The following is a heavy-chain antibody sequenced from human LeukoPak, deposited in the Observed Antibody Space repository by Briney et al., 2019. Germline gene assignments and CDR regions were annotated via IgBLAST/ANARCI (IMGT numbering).Heavy chain of an antibody. V-gene: IGHV3-21*01. CDR2: ISSSSSYI. J-gene: IGHJ6*03. CDR1: GFTFSDSY. D-gene: IGHD3-22*01. Sequence: GGSLRLSCAASGFTFSDSYMNWVRQAPGKGLEWVSSISSSSSYIYYADSVKGRFTISRDNAKNSLYLQMNSLRAEDTAVYYCARDYYDSSGYYSHYYYYYYYMDVWGKGTTVTISS. CDR3: ARDYYDSSGYYSHYYYYYYYMDV.